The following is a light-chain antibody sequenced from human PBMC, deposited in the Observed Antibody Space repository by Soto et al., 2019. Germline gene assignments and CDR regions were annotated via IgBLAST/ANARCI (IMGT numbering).Light chain of an antibody. CDR1: SSDVGAYDS. CDR3: SSYTSSYTLV. V-gene: IGLV2-14*01. CDR2: DVN. J-gene: IGLJ2*01. Sequence: QSALTQPASLSGSSGQSITISCTGASSDVGAYDSVSWYQQHPGKAPKLMIYDVNNRPSGVSNRFSGSKSGNTASLTISGLQTEDASDYYCSSYTSSYTLVFGGGTKLTVL.